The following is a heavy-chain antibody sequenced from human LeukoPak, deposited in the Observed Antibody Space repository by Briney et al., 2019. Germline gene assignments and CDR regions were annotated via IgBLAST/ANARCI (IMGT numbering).Heavy chain of an antibody. Sequence: EASVTVSCKDSGYTFTGYYMHWVRQAPGQGVEWMGWIYPNSGGTNYAQKFQGRVTMTRDTSISTAYMELSRLRSDDTAVYYCARYALTENWGSLDYWGQGTLVTVSS. D-gene: IGHD7-27*01. J-gene: IGHJ4*02. CDR3: ARYALTENWGSLDY. CDR2: IYPNSGGT. CDR1: GYTFTGYY. V-gene: IGHV1-2*02.